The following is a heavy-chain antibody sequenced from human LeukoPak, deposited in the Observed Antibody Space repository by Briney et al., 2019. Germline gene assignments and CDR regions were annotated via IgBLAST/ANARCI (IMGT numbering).Heavy chain of an antibody. Sequence: PGRSLRLSCAAPGFTFSSYAMHWVRQAPGKGLEWVAVISYDGSNKYYADSVKGRFTISRDNSKNTLYLQMNSLRAEDTAVYYCARDRTLVSPLGYWGQGTLVTVSS. J-gene: IGHJ4*02. D-gene: IGHD3-22*01. CDR3: ARDRTLVSPLGY. V-gene: IGHV3-30*04. CDR2: ISYDGSNK. CDR1: GFTFSSYA.